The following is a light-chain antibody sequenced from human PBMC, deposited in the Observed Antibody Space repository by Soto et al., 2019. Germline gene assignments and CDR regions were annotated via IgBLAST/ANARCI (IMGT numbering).Light chain of an antibody. CDR2: DAS. J-gene: IGKJ4*01. CDR3: HQRDSWPLT. V-gene: IGKV3-11*01. Sequence: EVVLTQSPGTLSLSPGERATLSCRASQSVSYYLGWYQQKPGQAPRLLIFDASSRSTGIPARFSGSGSGTVFTLSISSLEPEDFAVYYCHQRDSWPLTFGGGTKVEI. CDR1: QSVSYY.